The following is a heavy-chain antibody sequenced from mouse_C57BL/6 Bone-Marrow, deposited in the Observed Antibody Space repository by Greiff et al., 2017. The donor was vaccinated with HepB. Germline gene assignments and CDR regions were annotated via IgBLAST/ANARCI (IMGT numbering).Heavy chain of an antibody. D-gene: IGHD2-1*01. CDR2: INYDGSST. V-gene: IGHV5-16*01. Sequence: EVQLQESEGGLVQPGSSMKLSCTASGFTFSDYYMAWVRQVPEKGLEWVANINYDGSSTYYLDSLKSRFIISRDNAKNILYLQMSSLKSEDTATYYCARKDYYGNLFDYWGQGTTLTVSS. CDR3: ARKDYYGNLFDY. J-gene: IGHJ2*01. CDR1: GFTFSDYY.